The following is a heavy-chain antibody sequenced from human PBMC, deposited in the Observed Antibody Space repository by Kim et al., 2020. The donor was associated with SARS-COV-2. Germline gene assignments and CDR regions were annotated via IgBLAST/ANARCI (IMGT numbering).Heavy chain of an antibody. CDR1: GYSFSTLW. V-gene: IGHV5-51*01. CDR3: ARHDLALIIDY. D-gene: IGHD2-15*01. J-gene: IGHJ4*02. CDR2: IYPGDSET. Sequence: GESLKISCKASGYSFSTLWIGWVRQTPGKGLEWMGIIYPGDSETKYRPPFQGHVTISADKSSGTAYLQWSSLKASDTSIYYCARHDLALIIDYWGQGTLGTVSS.